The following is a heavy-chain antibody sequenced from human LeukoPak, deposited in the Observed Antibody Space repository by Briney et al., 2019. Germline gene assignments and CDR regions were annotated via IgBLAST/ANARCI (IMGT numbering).Heavy chain of an antibody. D-gene: IGHD2-2*01. CDR3: ARARRYCSSTSCYKSYYYYYMDV. Sequence: GASVKVSCKASGYTFTSYAMHWVRQAPGQRLEWMGWINAGNGNTKYSQEFQGRVTITRDTSASTAYMELSSLRSEDTAVYYCARARRYCSSTSCYKSYYYYYMDVWGKGTTVTISS. V-gene: IGHV1-3*03. CDR1: GYTFTSYA. CDR2: INAGNGNT. J-gene: IGHJ6*03.